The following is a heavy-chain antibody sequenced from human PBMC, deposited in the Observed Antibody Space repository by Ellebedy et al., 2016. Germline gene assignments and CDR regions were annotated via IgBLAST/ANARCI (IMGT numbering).Heavy chain of an antibody. CDR2: TSNDDNT. CDR3: VSRRSNSFDL. V-gene: IGHV3-53*01. CDR1: RFIVNNNY. D-gene: IGHD6-13*01. J-gene: IGHJ3*01. Sequence: GGSLRLXXTVSRFIVNNNYMTWVRQAPGKGLEWVSLTSNDDNTYYADSVKGRFTISRGSSRNTLFFQMNSLRAEDTAVYYCVSRRSNSFDLWGQGTTVTVSS.